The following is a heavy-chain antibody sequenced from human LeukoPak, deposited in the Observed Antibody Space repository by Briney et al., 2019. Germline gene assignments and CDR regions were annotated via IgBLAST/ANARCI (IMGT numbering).Heavy chain of an antibody. CDR2: IYYSGST. CDR3: ARLLQQPPNWFDP. CDR1: GGSISSSSYY. Sequence: SETLSLTCTVSGGSISSSSYYWGWIRQPPGKGLEWIGSIYYSGSTYYNPSLKSRVTISVDTSKNQFSLKLSSVTAADTAVYYCARLLQQPPNWFDPWGQGTLVIVSS. J-gene: IGHJ5*02. D-gene: IGHD6-13*01. V-gene: IGHV4-39*01.